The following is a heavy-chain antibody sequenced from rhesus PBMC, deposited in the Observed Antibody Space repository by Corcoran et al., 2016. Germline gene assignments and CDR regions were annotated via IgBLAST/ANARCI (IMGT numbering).Heavy chain of an antibody. V-gene: IGHV4-169*01. CDR1: GGAISRRC. Sequence: QLQPQDSGPGLGPHSAPLSVTVAVCGGAISRRCWRWIRQAPGQGREWVGYIYGSGSSNNDNPSRESRVTLAVDTSKNLFSLKLSSVTAADTAVYYCVRMVVTSGRNGAFDFWGQGLRVTVSS. CDR3: VRMVVTSGRNGAFDF. D-gene: IGHD3-28*01. CDR2: IYGSGSSN. J-gene: IGHJ3*01.